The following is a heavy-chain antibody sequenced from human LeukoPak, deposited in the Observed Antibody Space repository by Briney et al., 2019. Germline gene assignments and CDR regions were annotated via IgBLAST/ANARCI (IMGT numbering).Heavy chain of an antibody. CDR2: ISGSGGST. V-gene: IGHV3-23*01. J-gene: IGHJ4*02. Sequence: GGSLRLSCATSGFTFDSYWMSWVRQAPGKGLEWVSTISGSGGSTFYADSVRGRFTISRDNSKNTLYLQMNSLRAEDTAVYYCAKRYNPDTGVYYGSFDYWGQGTLVTVSS. D-gene: IGHD3-22*01. CDR3: AKRYNPDTGVYYGSFDY. CDR1: GFTFDSYW.